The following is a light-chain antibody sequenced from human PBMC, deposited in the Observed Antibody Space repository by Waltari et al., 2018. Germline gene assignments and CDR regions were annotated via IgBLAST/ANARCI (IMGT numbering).Light chain of an antibody. Sequence: DILMTQSPGSLPVLQGARATIHCRSSQSILDTSTNKKHLAWYQQKPGQPLKLLIYWASTRESGVPDRFSGGGSGTEFTLTISSVQAEDAAVYYCQQYYESPLTFGQGTKVEIE. J-gene: IGKJ1*01. V-gene: IGKV4-1*01. CDR1: QSILDTSTNKKH. CDR2: WAS. CDR3: QQYYESPLT.